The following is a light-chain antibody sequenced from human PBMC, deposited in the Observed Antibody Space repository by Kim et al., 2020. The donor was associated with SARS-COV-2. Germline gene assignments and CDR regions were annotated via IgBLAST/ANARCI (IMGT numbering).Light chain of an antibody. CDR2: KAS. J-gene: IGKJ4*01. V-gene: IGKV1-5*03. CDR3: QSYNNFPLT. CDR1: QRVSPW. Sequence: DTQMTQSPSTVSASVGDRVTITCRASQRVSPWLAWYQQKPGKAPNLLIYKASSLDSGVPSRFSGSGSGTEFTLTISSLQPDDFATYYCQSYNNFPLTFGGGTKVDIK.